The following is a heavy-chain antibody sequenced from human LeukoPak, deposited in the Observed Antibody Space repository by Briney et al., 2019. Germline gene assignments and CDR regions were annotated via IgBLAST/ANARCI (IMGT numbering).Heavy chain of an antibody. Sequence: GGSLRLSCAASGFTFSSYEMNWVRQAPGKGLEWVSYISSSGSTIYYADSVKGRFTISRDNAKNSLYLQMNSLRAEDTAVYYCARGTRDGYYLFDAFDIWGQGTMVTVSS. CDR1: GFTFSSYE. V-gene: IGHV3-48*03. CDR3: ARGTRDGYYLFDAFDI. D-gene: IGHD5-24*01. J-gene: IGHJ3*02. CDR2: ISSSGSTI.